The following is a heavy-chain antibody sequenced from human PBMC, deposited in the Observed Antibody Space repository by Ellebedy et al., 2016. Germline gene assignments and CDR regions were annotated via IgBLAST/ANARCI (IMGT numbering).Heavy chain of an antibody. V-gene: IGHV3-74*01. CDR2: VTANGTST. J-gene: IGHJ3*02. CDR1: GFTFSDYW. D-gene: IGHD6-19*01. Sequence: GESLKISXATSGFTFSDYWMHWVRQAPGKGLVWVSRVTANGTSTVYADSVKGRFTISRDNAKNTLFLQMNSLRAEDMAVYYCARGAASGWPRDAFDIWGQGTTVTV. CDR3: ARGAASGWPRDAFDI.